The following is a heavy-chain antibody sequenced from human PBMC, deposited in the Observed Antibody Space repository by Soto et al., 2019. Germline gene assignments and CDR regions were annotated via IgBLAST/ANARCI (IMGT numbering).Heavy chain of an antibody. CDR1: GGTFSSYA. CDR2: IIPIFGTA. J-gene: IGHJ6*02. D-gene: IGHD6-13*01. CDR3: ARDRWGRVAEDGAALQSYYYYGMGV. Sequence: QVQLVQSGAEVKKPGSSVKVSCKASGGTFSSYAISWVRQAPGQGLEWMGGIIPIFGTANYAQKFQGRVTITADESTSTAYMELSSLRTEDTAVSYCARDRWGRVAEDGAALQSYYYYGMGVWGQGTTDTVSS. V-gene: IGHV1-69*01.